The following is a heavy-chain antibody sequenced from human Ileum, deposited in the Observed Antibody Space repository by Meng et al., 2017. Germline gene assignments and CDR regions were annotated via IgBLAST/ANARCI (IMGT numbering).Heavy chain of an antibody. V-gene: IGHV4-4*02. J-gene: IGHJ4*02. Sequence: QESRPSMVKTSGTLSLHRAVSLGIIINSNWWSWVRQPPGKGLEWSGQIYHSGSTNYNPSLTSRVTISVDKSRNQFSLKLSSVTAADTAVYYCARHGSGSYPYLKYWGQGTLVTVSS. D-gene: IGHD3-10*01. CDR2: IYHSGST. CDR1: LGIIINSNW. CDR3: ARHGSGSYPYLKY.